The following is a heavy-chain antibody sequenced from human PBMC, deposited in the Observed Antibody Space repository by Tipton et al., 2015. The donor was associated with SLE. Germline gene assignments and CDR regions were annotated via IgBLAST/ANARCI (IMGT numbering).Heavy chain of an antibody. Sequence: QSGAEVKKPGASVKVSCKASGYTFTSYYMHWVRQAPGQGLEWMGIINPSGGSTSSTQKFQGRVTMTRDTSPSTVDMERSRLRAEDRAGYYCARDLGGEQLGFFDYWGQGTLVTVSS. D-gene: IGHD5-18*01. V-gene: IGHV1-46*03. CDR1: GYTFTSYY. J-gene: IGHJ4*02. CDR2: INPSGGST. CDR3: ARDLGGEQLGFFDY.